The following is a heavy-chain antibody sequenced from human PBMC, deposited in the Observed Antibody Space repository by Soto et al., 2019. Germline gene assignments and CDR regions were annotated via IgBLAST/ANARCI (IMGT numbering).Heavy chain of an antibody. Sequence: EVQLLESGGGLVQPGGSLRLSCAASGFTFSSYAMSWVRQAPGKGLEWVSAISGSGGSTYYADSVKGRFTISSDNSKNSLYLQMNSLRAEDTAVYYCAKDRFFGVFKSASPMGLFDPWGQGTLVTVSS. CDR2: ISGSGGST. D-gene: IGHD3-3*01. CDR1: GFTFSSYA. V-gene: IGHV3-23*01. J-gene: IGHJ5*02. CDR3: AKDRFFGVFKSASPMGLFDP.